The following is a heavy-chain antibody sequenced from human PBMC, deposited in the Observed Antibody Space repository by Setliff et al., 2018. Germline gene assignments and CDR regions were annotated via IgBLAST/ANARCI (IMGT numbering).Heavy chain of an antibody. J-gene: IGHJ4*02. Sequence: GGSLRLSCAASGFTFSSYAMNWVRQAPGKGLEWVSAISGSGGSTYYADSRKGRFTISRDNSKNTVYLQMNSLRVEDTALYYCATNMFGISADYWGEGTLVTVSS. CDR3: ATNMFGISADY. V-gene: IGHV3-23*01. D-gene: IGHD3-3*02. CDR2: ISGSGGST. CDR1: GFTFSSYA.